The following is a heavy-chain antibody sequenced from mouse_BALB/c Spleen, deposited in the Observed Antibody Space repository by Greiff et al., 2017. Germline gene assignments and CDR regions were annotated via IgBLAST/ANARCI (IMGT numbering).Heavy chain of an antibody. CDR2: IRSKSNNYAT. V-gene: IGHV10-1*02. CDR1: GFTFNTYA. J-gene: IGHJ1*01. D-gene: IGHD2-12*01. Sequence: DVQLVESGGGLVQPKGSLKLSCAASGFTFNTYAMNWVRQAPGKGLEWVARIRSKSNNYATYYADSVKDRFTISRDDSQSMLYLQMNNLKTEDTAMYYCVGDYDGGWYFDVWGAGTTVTVSS. CDR3: VGDYDGGWYFDV.